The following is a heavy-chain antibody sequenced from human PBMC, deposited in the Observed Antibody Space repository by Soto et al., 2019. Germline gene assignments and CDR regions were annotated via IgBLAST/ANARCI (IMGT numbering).Heavy chain of an antibody. D-gene: IGHD3-3*01. Sequence: PGGSLRLSCTASGFTFSSYAMTWVRQAPGKGLEWVSSISGSGGATCYADSVKGRFTISRDDSKNTLFLQMDSLRAEDTALYYCAKAGRPFYDLWSENRFDPWGQGTLVTVSS. CDR3: AKAGRPFYDLWSENRFDP. CDR2: ISGSGGAT. J-gene: IGHJ5*02. CDR1: GFTFSSYA. V-gene: IGHV3-23*01.